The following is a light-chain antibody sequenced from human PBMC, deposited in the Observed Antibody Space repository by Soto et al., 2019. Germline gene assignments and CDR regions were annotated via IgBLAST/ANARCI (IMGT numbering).Light chain of an antibody. Sequence: EIVLTQSPGTLSLSPGERATLSCRASQSVSSSYLAWYQQKPGQAPRLLIYGASSRATGIPDRFSGSGSVTDFALTISRLEPEDLAVYYCQQYGSSPLTFGGGTKVEIK. CDR1: QSVSSSY. CDR2: GAS. V-gene: IGKV3-20*01. CDR3: QQYGSSPLT. J-gene: IGKJ4*01.